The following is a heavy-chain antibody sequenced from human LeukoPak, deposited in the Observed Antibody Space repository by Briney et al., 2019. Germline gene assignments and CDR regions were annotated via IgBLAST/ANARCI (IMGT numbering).Heavy chain of an antibody. CDR2: IKQDGSEK. CDR1: GFMFSNYW. V-gene: IGHV3-7*01. J-gene: IGHJ4*02. Sequence: GGSLRLSCAASGFMFSNYWMSWVRQAPGKGLEWVANIKQDGSEKDYVDSVKGRFTISRDNAKNSLYLQMNSLRAEDTAVYYCATFWGGSYWGQGTLVTVSS. D-gene: IGHD3-16*01. CDR3: ATFWGGSY.